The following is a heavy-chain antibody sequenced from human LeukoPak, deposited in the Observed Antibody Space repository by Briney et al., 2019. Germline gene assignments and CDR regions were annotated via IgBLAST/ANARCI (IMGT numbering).Heavy chain of an antibody. Sequence: ASVKVSCKTSGYTFSIYGINWVRQAPGQGLEWMGWISAYNNNTKYAQKFQGRLTMTTDTSTNTAYMELRSLRSDDTAVYYCAKDPYYDFWFGHQTVTWLDPWGQGTLVTVSS. J-gene: IGHJ5*02. CDR1: GYTFSIYG. CDR3: AKDPYYDFWFGHQTVTWLDP. D-gene: IGHD3-3*01. V-gene: IGHV1-18*01. CDR2: ISAYNNNT.